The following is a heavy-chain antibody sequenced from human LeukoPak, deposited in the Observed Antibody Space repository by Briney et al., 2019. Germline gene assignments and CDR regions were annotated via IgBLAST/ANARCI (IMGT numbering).Heavy chain of an antibody. V-gene: IGHV4-34*01. D-gene: IGHD1-26*01. J-gene: IGHJ5*02. CDR2: INHSGST. Sequence: SETLSLTCAVYGGSFSGYYWSWIRQPPGKGLEWIGEINHSGSTNYNPSLKSRVTISVDTSENQFSLKLSSVTAADTAVYYCARIGSGSYRDNWFDPWGQGTLVTVSS. CDR3: ARIGSGSYRDNWFDP. CDR1: GGSFSGYY.